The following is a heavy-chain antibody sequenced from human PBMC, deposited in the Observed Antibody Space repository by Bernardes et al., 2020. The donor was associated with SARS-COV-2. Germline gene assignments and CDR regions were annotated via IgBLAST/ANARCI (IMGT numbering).Heavy chain of an antibody. CDR1: GGSISSSTYY. CDR3: ARAPPEAVAGMGLFDY. D-gene: IGHD6-19*01. V-gene: IGHV4-39*01. Sequence: SEPLSLTCTVSGGSISSSTYYWGWLRQSPGKGLEWIGTIYYTGSTYYNPSLKSRVTISVDTSRNQFSLRLTSVTAADTSVYYCARAPPEAVAGMGLFDYWGQGTLVTVSS. CDR2: IYYTGST. J-gene: IGHJ4*02.